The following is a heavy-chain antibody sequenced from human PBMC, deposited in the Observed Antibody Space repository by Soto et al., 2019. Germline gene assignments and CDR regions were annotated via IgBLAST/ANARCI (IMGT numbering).Heavy chain of an antibody. V-gene: IGHV3-21*01. CDR3: ARAATYYYDSSGYYLGAFDI. Sequence: GGSLRLSCAASGFTFSSYSMNWVRQAPGKGLEWVSSISSSSSYIYYADSVKGRFTISRDNAKNSLYLQMNSPRAEDTAVYYCARAATYYYDSSGYYLGAFDIWGQGTMVTVSS. CDR2: ISSSSSYI. D-gene: IGHD3-22*01. CDR1: GFTFSSYS. J-gene: IGHJ3*02.